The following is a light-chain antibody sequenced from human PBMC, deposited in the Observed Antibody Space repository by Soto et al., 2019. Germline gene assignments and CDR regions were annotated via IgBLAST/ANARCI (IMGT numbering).Light chain of an antibody. J-gene: IGLJ2*01. CDR3: AAWDDSLNGVV. V-gene: IGLV1-44*01. CDR2: SNN. Sequence: QSVLTQPPSASGTPWQRVTISCSGRSSNIGSNTVNWYQQLPGTAPKLLIYSNNQRPSGVPDRFSRSKSGTSASLAISGLQSEDEADYYRAAWDDSLNGVVIGGATQLTVL. CDR1: SSNIGSNT.